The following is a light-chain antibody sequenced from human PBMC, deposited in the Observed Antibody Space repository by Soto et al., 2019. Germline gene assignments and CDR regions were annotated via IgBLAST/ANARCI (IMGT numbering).Light chain of an antibody. J-gene: IGLJ1*01. CDR1: NNDVATYNL. CDR3: AAWDDSLNGTV. Sequence: QSVRTQPASVSGSPGQSITISCTGTNNDVATYNLVSWYQQRPGKAPKLMIYDVTKRPSGISNRFSGSKSGNTASLTISELQAEDEADYYCAAWDDSLNGTVFGTGTKVTVL. V-gene: IGLV2-23*02. CDR2: DVT.